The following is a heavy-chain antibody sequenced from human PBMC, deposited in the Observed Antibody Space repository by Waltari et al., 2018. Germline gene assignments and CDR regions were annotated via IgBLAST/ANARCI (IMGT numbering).Heavy chain of an antibody. D-gene: IGHD6-6*01. Sequence: QLQLQESGPGLVKPSETLSLTCTVSGGSISSSSYYWGWIRQPPGKGLEWIGSIYYSGSTYYNPSRKSRVTISVDTSKNQFSLKLSSVTAADTAVYYCARTTVHSSSHIDYWGQGTLVTVSS. V-gene: IGHV4-39*01. CDR2: IYYSGST. CDR1: GGSISSSSYY. CDR3: ARTTVHSSSHIDY. J-gene: IGHJ4*02.